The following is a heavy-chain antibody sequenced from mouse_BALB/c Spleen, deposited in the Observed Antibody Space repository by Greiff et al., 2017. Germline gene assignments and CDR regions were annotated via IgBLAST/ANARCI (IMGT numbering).Heavy chain of an antibody. D-gene: IGHD1-1*01. CDR3: AREGESSNYYGSHFDY. J-gene: IGHJ2*01. CDR2: IWAGGST. V-gene: IGHV2-9*02. CDR1: GFSLTSYG. Sequence: VQLQQSGPGLVAPSQSLSITCTVSGFSLTSYGVHWVRQPPGKGLEWLGVIWAGGSTNYNSALMSRLSISKDNSKSQVFLKMNSLQTDDTAMYYCAREGESSNYYGSHFDYWGQGTTLTVSS.